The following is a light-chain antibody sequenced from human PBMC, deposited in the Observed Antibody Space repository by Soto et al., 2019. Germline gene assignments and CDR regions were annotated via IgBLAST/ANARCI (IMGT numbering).Light chain of an antibody. J-gene: IGKJ1*01. Sequence: DIQMTQSPSTLSASVGDRVTITCRASQSISSWLAWYQQKPGKAPKVLIYDASSLESGVPSRFNGSGSGTEFTLTISSLQPDDFATYFCQQYSSYSRTFGQGTKVDIK. CDR2: DAS. CDR3: QQYSSYSRT. CDR1: QSISSW. V-gene: IGKV1-5*01.